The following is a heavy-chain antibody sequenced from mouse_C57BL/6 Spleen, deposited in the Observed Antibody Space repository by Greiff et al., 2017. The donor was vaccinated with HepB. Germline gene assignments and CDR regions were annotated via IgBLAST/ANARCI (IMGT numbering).Heavy chain of an antibody. CDR3: ARTEYSNYSYLYFDV. V-gene: IGHV1-19*01. CDR1: GYTFTDYY. J-gene: IGHJ1*03. Sequence: EVQLQQSGPVLVKPGASVKMSCKASGYTFTDYYMNWVKQSHGKSLEWIGVINPYNGGTSYNQKFKGKATLTVDKSSSTAYMERNSLTSEDSAVYYCARTEYSNYSYLYFDVWGTGTTVTVSS. CDR2: INPYNGGT. D-gene: IGHD2-5*01.